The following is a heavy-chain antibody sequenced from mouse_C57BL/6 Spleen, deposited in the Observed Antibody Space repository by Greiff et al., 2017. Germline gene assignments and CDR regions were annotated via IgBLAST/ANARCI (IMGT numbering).Heavy chain of an antibody. Sequence: QVQLQQSGAELVKPGASVKVSCKASGYTFTSYWMHWVKQRPGQGLEWIGWIHPSDSDPNYNQKFKGKATLPVDKSSSTAYMQLSRLTSEDAAVYYCAIVKAGYYGSSLWFAYWGQGTLVTVSA. CDR2: IHPSDSDP. CDR3: AIVKAGYYGSSLWFAY. D-gene: IGHD1-1*01. J-gene: IGHJ3*01. CDR1: GYTFTSYW. V-gene: IGHV1-74*01.